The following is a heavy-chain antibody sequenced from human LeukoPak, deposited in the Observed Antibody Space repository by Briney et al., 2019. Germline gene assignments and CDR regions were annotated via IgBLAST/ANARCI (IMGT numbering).Heavy chain of an antibody. CDR2: ISAYNGNT. Sequence: ASVKVSCKASGYTFTSYGISWVRQAPGQGLEWMGWISAYNGNTNYAQKLQGRVTMTTDTSTSTAYMELRSLRSDDTAVYYCARDWLYSSTQKIDYWGQGTLVTVSS. V-gene: IGHV1-18*01. J-gene: IGHJ4*02. D-gene: IGHD6-13*01. CDR1: GYTFTSYG. CDR3: ARDWLYSSTQKIDY.